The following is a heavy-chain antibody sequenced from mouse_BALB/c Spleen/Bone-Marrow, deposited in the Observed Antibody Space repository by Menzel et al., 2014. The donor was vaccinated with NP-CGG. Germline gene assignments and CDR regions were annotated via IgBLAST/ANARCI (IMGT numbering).Heavy chain of an antibody. CDR1: GYTFSDYY. J-gene: IGHJ3*01. V-gene: IGHV5-4*02. Sequence: EVQRVESGGGLVKPGGSLKLSCAASGYTFSDYYMYWVRQTPEKRLEWVATISAGGSYTYYPDSVKGRFTISRDNAKNNLYLQMSSLKSEDTAMYYCANWAYWGQGTLVTVSA. CDR3: ANWAY. CDR2: ISAGGSYT. D-gene: IGHD4-1*01.